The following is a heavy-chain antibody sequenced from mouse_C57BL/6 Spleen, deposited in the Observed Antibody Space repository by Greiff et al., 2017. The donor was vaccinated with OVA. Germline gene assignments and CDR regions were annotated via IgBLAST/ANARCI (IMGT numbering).Heavy chain of an antibody. CDR3: AMGYYGYPAWFAY. CDR2: INPSNGGT. CDR1: GYTFTSYW. J-gene: IGHJ3*01. V-gene: IGHV1-53*01. D-gene: IGHD2-2*01. Sequence: QVQLQQPGPELVKPGASVKLSCKASGYTFTSYWMHWVKQRPGQGLEWIGHINPSNGGTKYNEKFKSKATLTVEKSSNTAYMQLSSLTSEDSAVYYCAMGYYGYPAWFAYWGQGTLVTFSA.